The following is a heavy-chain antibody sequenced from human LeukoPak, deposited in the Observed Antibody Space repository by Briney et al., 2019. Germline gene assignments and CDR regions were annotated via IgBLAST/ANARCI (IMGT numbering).Heavy chain of an antibody. CDR1: GGSISSYY. Sequence: ETLSLTCTVSGGSISSYYWSWVRQAPGKGLEWVSTISNTGSDTYYADSVKGRFTISRDNSENTLYLQMNNLRAEDTAIHYCAKVPYSDYGSGRPPFMDVWGQGTTVAVSS. CDR3: AKVPYSDYGSGRPPFMDV. J-gene: IGHJ6*02. D-gene: IGHD3-10*01. V-gene: IGHV3-23*01. CDR2: ISNTGSDT.